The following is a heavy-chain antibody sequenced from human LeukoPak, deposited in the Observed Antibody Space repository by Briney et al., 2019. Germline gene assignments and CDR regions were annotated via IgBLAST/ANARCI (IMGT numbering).Heavy chain of an antibody. CDR1: GFTFSSYW. CDR3: ARALRDQAFDI. Sequence: GGSLRPSCAASGFTFSSYWMHWVRQAPGKGLVWVSRINSDGSSTSYADSVKGRFTISRDNAKNTLYLQMNSLRAEDTAVYYCARALRDQAFDIWGQGTMVTVSS. CDR2: INSDGSST. D-gene: IGHD2-2*01. J-gene: IGHJ3*02. V-gene: IGHV3-74*01.